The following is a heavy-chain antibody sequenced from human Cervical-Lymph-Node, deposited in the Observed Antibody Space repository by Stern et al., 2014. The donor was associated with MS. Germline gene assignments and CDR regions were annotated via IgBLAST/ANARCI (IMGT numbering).Heavy chain of an antibody. J-gene: IGHJ4*02. CDR3: ARDKYSYDNSDYFFVGFDF. Sequence: QVQLVQSGPGRVKPSQTLSLTCAISGDSVSSKSAAWNWIRQSPSRGFEWLGRTYYRSKWYNDYAVSVKSRITINPDTSKNQFSLHLSSVTPEDTAVYYCARDKYSYDNSDYFFVGFDFWGQGSLVTVSS. CDR2: TYYRSKWYN. D-gene: IGHD3-22*01. CDR1: GDSVSSKSAA. V-gene: IGHV6-1*01.